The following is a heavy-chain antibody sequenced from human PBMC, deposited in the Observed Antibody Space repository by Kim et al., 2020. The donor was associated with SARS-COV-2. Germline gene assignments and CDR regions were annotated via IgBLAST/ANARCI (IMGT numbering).Heavy chain of an antibody. J-gene: IGHJ4*02. Sequence: GGSLRLSCAASGFTFDDYTMHWVRQAPGKGLEWLSLISWDGGSTYYADSVKGRFTISRDNSKNSLYLQMNSLRTEDTALYYCAKDRGRAVAGTNYYFDYWGQGTLVTVSS. D-gene: IGHD6-19*01. V-gene: IGHV3-43*01. CDR2: ISWDGGST. CDR3: AKDRGRAVAGTNYYFDY. CDR1: GFTFDDYT.